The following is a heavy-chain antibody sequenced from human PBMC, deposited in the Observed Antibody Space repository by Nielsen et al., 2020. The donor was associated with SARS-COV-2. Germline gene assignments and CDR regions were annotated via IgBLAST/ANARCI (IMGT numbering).Heavy chain of an antibody. CDR2: ISGSGGST. Sequence: WIRQPPGKGLEWVSAISGSGGSTYYADSVKGRFTISRDNSKNTLYLQMNSLRAEDTAVYYCARYRSSTSCYAGGKYYYYGMDVWGQGTTVTVSS. D-gene: IGHD2-2*01. V-gene: IGHV3-23*01. CDR3: ARYRSSTSCYAGGKYYYYGMDV. J-gene: IGHJ6*02.